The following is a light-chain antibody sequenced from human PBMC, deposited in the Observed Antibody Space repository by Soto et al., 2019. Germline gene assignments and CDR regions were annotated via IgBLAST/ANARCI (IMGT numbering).Light chain of an antibody. CDR3: SLCSSSTTYV. CDR1: SSDIGGYNR. Sequence: QSVLTQPPSVSGSPGQSVTISYTGTSSDIGGYNRVSWYQQPPGTAPRLLIYEVSYRPSGVPDRFSGSKSGNTASLTISGLQAEDEADYYCSLCSSSTTYVFGTGTKVTVL. CDR2: EVS. J-gene: IGLJ1*01. V-gene: IGLV2-18*01.